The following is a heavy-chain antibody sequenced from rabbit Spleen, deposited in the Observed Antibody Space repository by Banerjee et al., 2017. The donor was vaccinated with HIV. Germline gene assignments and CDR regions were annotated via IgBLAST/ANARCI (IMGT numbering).Heavy chain of an antibody. CDR1: GFDFSTYG. D-gene: IGHD2-1*01. CDR3: VRRGDSYDDYGGYFNL. V-gene: IGHV1S47*01. Sequence: QEQLVESGGGLVQPGGSLKLSCKASGFDFSTYGVSWVRQAPGNGLEWIGYIDPIFGNTYYANWVNGRFTISSHDAQNTVSLQLNSLTAADTATYFCVRRGDSYDDYGGYFNLWGPGTLVTVS. J-gene: IGHJ4*01. CDR2: IDPIFGNT.